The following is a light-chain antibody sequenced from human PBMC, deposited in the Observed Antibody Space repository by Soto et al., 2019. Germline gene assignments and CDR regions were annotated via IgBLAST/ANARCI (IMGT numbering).Light chain of an antibody. Sequence: DIQMTQSPSTLSASVGDRVTITCRASQSISSWLAWYQQKPGKAPKLLIYKAPSLESGVPSRFSGSGSGTEVTLTISSLQPDDFATYYCQQSFTFGPGTKVDIK. V-gene: IGKV1-5*03. CDR2: KAP. J-gene: IGKJ3*01. CDR1: QSISSW. CDR3: QQSFT.